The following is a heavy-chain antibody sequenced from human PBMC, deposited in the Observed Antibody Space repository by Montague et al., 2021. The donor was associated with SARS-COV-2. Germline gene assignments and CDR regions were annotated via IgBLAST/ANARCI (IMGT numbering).Heavy chain of an antibody. J-gene: IGHJ6*02. V-gene: IGHV3-23*01. Sequence: SLRLSCAASGFTFSNSAMNWVRQAPGKGLEWVSGSSGSDGGTHYADSVKGRFTISRDNSKNVLYLQMNSLRAEDTALYYCANDSYYYGLGYGMDVWGQGTTVTVSS. D-gene: IGHD3-10*01. CDR2: SSGSDGGT. CDR1: GFTFSNSA. CDR3: ANDSYYYGLGYGMDV.